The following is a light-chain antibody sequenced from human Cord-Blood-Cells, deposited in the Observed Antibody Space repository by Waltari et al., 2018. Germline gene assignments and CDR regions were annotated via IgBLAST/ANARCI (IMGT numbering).Light chain of an antibody. CDR3: CSYAGSYTVV. CDR2: DVS. V-gene: IGLV2-11*01. J-gene: IGLJ2*01. CDR1: SSDVGGYNY. Sequence: QSALTQPRPVSGSSGQSVTIPCTGTSSDVGGYNYVPWYQQHPGKAPKLIIYDVSRRPSGVPDRFSGSKSGNTASLTISGLQAEDEADYYCCSYAGSYTVVFGGGTKLTVL.